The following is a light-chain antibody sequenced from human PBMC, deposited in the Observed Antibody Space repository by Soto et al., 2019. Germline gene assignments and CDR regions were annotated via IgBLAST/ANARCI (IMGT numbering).Light chain of an antibody. CDR3: QQYYNWPPYT. CDR1: ETVRTN. Sequence: IVMTQSPATLSVSPGERVTLSCRARETVRTNLAWFQQNPGQTPRLLIFGASTRATGVPTRFTGSGSETEFTLTIDSLQSEDLAVYYCQQYYNWPPYTFGQGTKVDIK. CDR2: GAS. J-gene: IGKJ2*01. V-gene: IGKV3-15*01.